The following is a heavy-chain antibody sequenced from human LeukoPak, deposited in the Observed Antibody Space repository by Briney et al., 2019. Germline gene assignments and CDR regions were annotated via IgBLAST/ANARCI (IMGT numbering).Heavy chain of an antibody. V-gene: IGHV4-30-2*01. J-gene: IGHJ4*02. CDR1: GGSISSGDYP. CDR3: ARGFYGSGSQFDY. Sequence: SETLSLTCAVSGGSISSGDYPWSWIRQPPGKGLEWIGYIFHTGHTSYNPSLKSRVTISVDMSKNQLSLKLSSVTAADTAVYYCARGFYGSGSQFDYWGQGTLVTVSS. CDR2: IFHTGHT. D-gene: IGHD3-10*01.